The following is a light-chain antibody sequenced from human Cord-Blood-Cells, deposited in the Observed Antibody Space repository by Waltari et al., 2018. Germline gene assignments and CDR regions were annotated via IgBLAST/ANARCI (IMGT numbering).Light chain of an antibody. CDR2: QDS. V-gene: IGLV3-1*01. CDR3: QAWDSSTVV. J-gene: IGLJ2*01. Sequence: SYELTQPPSVSVSPGQTASITCSGDKLGDKYACWYQQKPGQSPVLVIYQDSKRPSGGPEGFSGSIAGNTATLTISGTQAMDEADYYCQAWDSSTVVFGGGTKLTVL. CDR1: KLGDKY.